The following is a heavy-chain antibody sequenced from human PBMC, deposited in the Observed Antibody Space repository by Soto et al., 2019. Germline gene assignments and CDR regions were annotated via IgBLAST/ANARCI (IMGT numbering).Heavy chain of an antibody. J-gene: IGHJ4*02. D-gene: IGHD5-18*01. CDR2: ISYDGSNK. Sequence: GGSLRLSCAASGFTFSSYAMHWVRQAPGKGLEWVAVISYDGSNKYYADSVKGRFTISRDNSKNTLYLQMNSLRAEDTAVYYCARDRYSLHVYTAMANYYFDYWGQGTLVTVSS. CDR1: GFTFSSYA. CDR3: ARDRYSLHVYTAMANYYFDY. V-gene: IGHV3-30-3*01.